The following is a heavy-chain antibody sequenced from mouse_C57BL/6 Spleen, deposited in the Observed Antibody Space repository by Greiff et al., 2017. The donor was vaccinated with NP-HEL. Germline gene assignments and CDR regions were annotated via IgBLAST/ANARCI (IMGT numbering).Heavy chain of an antibody. V-gene: IGHV1-61*01. D-gene: IGHD3-2*02. CDR1: GYTFTSYW. CDR3: ARRQLRRAMDY. Sequence: QVQLQQPGAELVRPGSSVKLSCKASGYTFTSYWMDWVKQRPGQGLEWIGNIYPSDSETHYNQKFKDKATLTVDKSSSTAYMQLSSLTSEDSAVYYCARRQLRRAMDYWGQGTSVTVSS. J-gene: IGHJ4*01. CDR2: IYPSDSET.